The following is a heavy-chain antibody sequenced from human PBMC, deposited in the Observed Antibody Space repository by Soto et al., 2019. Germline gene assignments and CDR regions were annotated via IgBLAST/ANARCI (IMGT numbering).Heavy chain of an antibody. CDR3: VHTGYCCDAFGY. CDR2: IFWNDDE. Sequence: AAGPTLVNLTQTLTLTCTFSGFSLTTSGVCVGWIQQPPGKALEWLALIFWNDDERYSPSLKSRLTITKDTSKNQVVLIMTNMDPVDTARYYSVHTGYCCDAFGYGGRGTLVTVSS. J-gene: IGHJ4*02. D-gene: IGHD2-15*01. CDR1: GFSLTTSGVC. V-gene: IGHV2-5*01.